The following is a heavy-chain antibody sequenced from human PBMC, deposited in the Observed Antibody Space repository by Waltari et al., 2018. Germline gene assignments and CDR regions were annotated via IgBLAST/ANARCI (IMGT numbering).Heavy chain of an antibody. CDR3: ARGGGGDWEWFDP. D-gene: IGHD2-21*02. Sequence: QVQLPESGPSLLKTSETLSLICTVSGGSISGFSWSWVRQPPGKGLDWIGYIYYTGSTNFNPSLKSRVTMSVDTSKNQFSLKLSSVTAADTAFYYCARGGGGDWEWFDPWGQGTLVTVSS. J-gene: IGHJ5*02. CDR1: GGSISGFS. CDR2: IYYTGST. V-gene: IGHV4-59*01.